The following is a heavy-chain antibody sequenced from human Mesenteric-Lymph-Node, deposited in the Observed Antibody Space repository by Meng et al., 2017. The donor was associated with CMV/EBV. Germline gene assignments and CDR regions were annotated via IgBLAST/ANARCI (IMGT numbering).Heavy chain of an antibody. J-gene: IGHJ6*02. CDR3: ARDLASMDV. Sequence: GESLKISCGASGFTFSRFSMNWVRQAPGKGLEWVSFISNSDSNIYYADSVKGRFTISRDNAKNSLYLQMNSLRAEDTAVYYCARDLASMDVWGQGTTVTVSS. V-gene: IGHV3-21*01. CDR1: GFTFSRFS. CDR2: ISNSDSNI.